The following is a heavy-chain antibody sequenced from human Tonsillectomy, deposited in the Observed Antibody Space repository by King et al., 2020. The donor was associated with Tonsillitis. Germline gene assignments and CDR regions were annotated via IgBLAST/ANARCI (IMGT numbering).Heavy chain of an antibody. CDR2: IYYSGST. V-gene: IGHV4-39*01. CDR1: GGSISSSNYY. CDR3: ARRAGYDSSCYSVAEYFQH. D-gene: IGHD3-22*01. Sequence: QLQESGPGLVKPSETLSLTCTVSGGSISSSNYYWGWIRQPPGKGLEWIGSIYYSGSTYYNPSLKSRVTISVDTSKNQFSLKLSSVTAADTAVYYCARRAGYDSSCYSVAEYFQHWGQGTLVTVSS. J-gene: IGHJ1*01.